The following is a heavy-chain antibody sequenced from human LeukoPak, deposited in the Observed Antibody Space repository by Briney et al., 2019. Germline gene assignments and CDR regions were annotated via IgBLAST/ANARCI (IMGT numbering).Heavy chain of an antibody. V-gene: IGHV3-7*01. CDR3: ARDVRSGLNYFVFADY. J-gene: IGHJ4*02. CDR1: GFTFNTYW. D-gene: IGHD3-10*02. CDR2: IKPDGSES. Sequence: GGSLRPSCAASGFTFNTYWMSWVRQAPGKGLEWVANIKPDGSESYYADSVKGRFSISRDNTKNSLYLQMNSLRAEDTAVYYCARDVRSGLNYFVFADYWGQGTLVTVSS.